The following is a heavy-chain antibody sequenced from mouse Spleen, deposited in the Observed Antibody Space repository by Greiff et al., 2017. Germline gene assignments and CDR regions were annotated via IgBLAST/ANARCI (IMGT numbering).Heavy chain of an antibody. CDR3: ARQATVVYFDY. D-gene: IGHD1-1*01. Sequence: EVKLMESGGGLVKPGGSLKLSCAASGFTFSSYGMSWVRQTPEKRLEWVATISGGGSYTYYPDSVKGRFTISRDNAKNNLYLQMSSLRSEDTALYYCARQATVVYFDYWGQGTTLTVSS. V-gene: IGHV5-9-2*01. CDR1: GFTFSSYG. CDR2: ISGGGSYT. J-gene: IGHJ2*01.